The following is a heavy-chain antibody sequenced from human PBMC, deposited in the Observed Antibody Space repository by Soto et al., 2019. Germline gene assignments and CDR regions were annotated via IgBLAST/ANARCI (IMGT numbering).Heavy chain of an antibody. CDR1: GFTFSSYA. J-gene: IGHJ4*02. CDR2: ISGSGGST. D-gene: IGHD6-19*01. CDR3: AKAPLSGWFREYYFDY. Sequence: GGSLRLSCAASGFTFSSYAMSWVRQAPGKGLEWVSAISGSGGSTYYADSVKGRFTISRDNSKNTLYLQMNSLRAEDTAVYYCAKAPLSGWFREYYFDYWGQGTLVTVSS. V-gene: IGHV3-23*01.